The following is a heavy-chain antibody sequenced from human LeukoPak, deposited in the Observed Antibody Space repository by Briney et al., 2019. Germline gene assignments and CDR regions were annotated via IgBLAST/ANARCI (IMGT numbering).Heavy chain of an antibody. CDR3: ARDGSWSSISYSDY. J-gene: IGHJ4*02. Sequence: VASVKVSCKASGYTFTGYYIHWVRQAPGQGLEWMGWINPNSGDTKYEQRFQGRVTMTRDKSMSTAYLELTRLRSDDAAVYFCARDGSWSSISYSDYWGQGTLVTVSS. V-gene: IGHV1-2*02. CDR2: INPNSGDT. CDR1: GYTFTGYY. D-gene: IGHD2-2*01.